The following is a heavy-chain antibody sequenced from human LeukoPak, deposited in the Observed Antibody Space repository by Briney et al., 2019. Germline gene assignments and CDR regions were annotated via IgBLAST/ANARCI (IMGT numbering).Heavy chain of an antibody. CDR1: GFSLSTSGLR. Sequence: SGPTLVNPTQTLTMTCTFSGFSLSTSGLRETWIRQPPGKALEWLARIDCDDDKFYSTSLKTRLTISKDTSKNQVVLTMTNMEPVDTATYYCARLNSGTYLDYWGQGTLVTVSS. D-gene: IGHD1-26*01. CDR3: ARLNSGTYLDY. V-gene: IGHV2-70*04. CDR2: IDCDDDK. J-gene: IGHJ4*02.